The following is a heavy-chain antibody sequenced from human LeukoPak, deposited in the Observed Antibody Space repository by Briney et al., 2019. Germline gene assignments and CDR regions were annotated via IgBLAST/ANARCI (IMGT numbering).Heavy chain of an antibody. CDR3: ARDFSGSYLNWFDP. J-gene: IGHJ5*02. D-gene: IGHD1-26*01. CDR2: IYTSGST. V-gene: IGHV4-4*07. CDR1: GGSISSYY. Sequence: PSETLSLTCTVSGGSISSYYWSWIRQPAGKGLEWIGRIYTSGSTNYNPSLKSRVTMSVDTSKNQFSLKLISVTAADTAVYYCARDFSGSYLNWFDPWGQGTLVTVSS.